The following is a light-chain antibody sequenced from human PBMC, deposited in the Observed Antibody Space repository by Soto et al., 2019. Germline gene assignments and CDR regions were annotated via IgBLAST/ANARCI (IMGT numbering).Light chain of an antibody. V-gene: IGKV3-15*01. Sequence: ETVMTQSPATLSVSPGERATLSCRASQSVGSKVAWYQQKPGQAPSLLIYGASTRASGIPLSFSGSGSGTEFTLTISSRQSEYFAVYYCQQYSNWPPVTFGGGTKVEIK. CDR3: QQYSNWPPVT. CDR2: GAS. J-gene: IGKJ4*01. CDR1: QSVGSK.